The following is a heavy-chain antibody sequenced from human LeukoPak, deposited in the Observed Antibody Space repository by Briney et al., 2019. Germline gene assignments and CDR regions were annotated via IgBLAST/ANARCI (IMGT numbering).Heavy chain of an antibody. J-gene: IGHJ6*03. D-gene: IGHD3-22*01. Sequence: ASVKVSCKASGYTFTGYYMHWVRQAPGQGLEWMGWINPNSGGTNYAQKFQGRVTMTRDTSISTAYMELSRLRSDDTAVYYCARTYYYDSTGTGAGYYYYMDVWGKGTTVTVSS. CDR2: INPNSGGT. CDR3: ARTYYYDSTGTGAGYYYYMDV. CDR1: GYTFTGYY. V-gene: IGHV1-2*02.